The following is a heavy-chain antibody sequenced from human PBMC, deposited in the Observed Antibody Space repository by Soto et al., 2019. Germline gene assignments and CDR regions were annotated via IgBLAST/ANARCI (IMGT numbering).Heavy chain of an antibody. CDR2: IFSDNER. CDR3: ARMNVDSYQFYYAMDV. V-gene: IGHV2-26*01. D-gene: IGHD4-17*01. CDR1: GFSLTTGKMG. J-gene: IGHJ6*02. Sequence: SGPTLVNPTETLTLTCTVSGFSLTTGKMGVSWIRQTPGKALEWLAHIFSDNERPYSTSLQGRLTISKDTSGSQVVLSITNVDPVDTATYYCARMNVDSYQFYYAMDVWGQGTTVTVSS.